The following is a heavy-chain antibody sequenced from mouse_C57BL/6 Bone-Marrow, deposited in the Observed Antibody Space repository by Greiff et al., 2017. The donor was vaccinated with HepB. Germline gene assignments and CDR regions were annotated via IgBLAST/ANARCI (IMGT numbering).Heavy chain of an antibody. J-gene: IGHJ4*01. CDR1: GFTFSNYW. CDR2: IRLKSDNYAT. D-gene: IGHD1-1*01. Sequence: DVKLQESGGGLVQPGGSMKLSCVASGFTFSNYWMNWVRQSPEKGLEWVAQIRLKSDNYATHYAESVKGRFTISRDDSKSSVYLQMNNLRAEDTGIYYCTEGGYYGKYWGQGTSVTVSS. V-gene: IGHV6-3*01. CDR3: TEGGYYGKY.